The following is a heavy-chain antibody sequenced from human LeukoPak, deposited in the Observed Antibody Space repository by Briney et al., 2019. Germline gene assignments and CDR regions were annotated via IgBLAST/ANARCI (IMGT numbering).Heavy chain of an antibody. CDR2: IYCSGST. V-gene: IGHV4-31*03. J-gene: IGHJ4*02. CDR1: GGSISSGGYY. Sequence: SETLSLTCTVSGGSISSGGYYWSWIRQHPGKGLEWIGYIYCSGSTYYNPSLKSRVTISVDTSKNQFSLKLSSVTAADMAVYYCARAGDSWYFDYWGQGTLVTVSS. CDR3: ARAGDSWYFDY. D-gene: IGHD3-10*01.